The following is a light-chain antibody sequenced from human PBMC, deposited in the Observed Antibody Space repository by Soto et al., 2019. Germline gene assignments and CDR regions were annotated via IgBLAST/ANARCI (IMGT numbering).Light chain of an antibody. Sequence: QSALTQPASVSGSPGQSITISCTGTSSDVSGYNYVSWYQQHPGKAPKLMIYDVSNRPSGVSNRFSGSKSGNTASLTISGLQAEDEADYYCSSYTSSNTYVFGTGTKLTV. CDR2: DVS. J-gene: IGLJ1*01. CDR3: SSYTSSNTYV. CDR1: SSDVSGYNY. V-gene: IGLV2-14*01.